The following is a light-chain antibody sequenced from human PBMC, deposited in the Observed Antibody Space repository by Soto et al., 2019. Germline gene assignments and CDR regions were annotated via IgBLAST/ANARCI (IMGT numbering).Light chain of an antibody. CDR3: QQYDNWPWT. J-gene: IGKJ1*01. CDR2: GAS. Sequence: TQSPGTLSLSPGERATLSCRASQRVSGTLAWYQQKPGQAPRLLIYGASTRAAGFPARFSGSGSGTDFTLTISSLQSEDFAVYYCQQYDNWPWTFGQGTKV. V-gene: IGKV3-15*01. CDR1: QRVSGT.